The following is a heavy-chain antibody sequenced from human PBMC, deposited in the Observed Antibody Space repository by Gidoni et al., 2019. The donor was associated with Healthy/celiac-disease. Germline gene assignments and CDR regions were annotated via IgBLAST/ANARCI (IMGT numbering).Heavy chain of an antibody. Sequence: QVQLVESGGGVVQPGRSLRLSCAASGFTFSSSAMHWVRQAPGKGLEWVAVISYDGSNKYYADSVKGRFTISRDNSKNTLYLQMNSLRAEDTAVYYCARDFSGPMVTYYYYGMDVWGQGTTVTVSS. CDR3: ARDFSGPMVTYYYYGMDV. CDR2: ISYDGSNK. V-gene: IGHV3-30*04. CDR1: GFTFSSSA. D-gene: IGHD3-10*01. J-gene: IGHJ6*02.